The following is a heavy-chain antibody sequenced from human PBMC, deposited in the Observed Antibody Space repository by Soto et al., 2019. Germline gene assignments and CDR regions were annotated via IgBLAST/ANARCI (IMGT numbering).Heavy chain of an antibody. D-gene: IGHD3-10*01. CDR1: GFSLNNADMG. V-gene: IGHV2-26*01. CDR2: IFSHDQK. Sequence: SGPTLVNPTETLTLTCTVSGFSLNNADMGVTWIRQPPGKALEWLAHIFSHDQKAYSASLKTRLTISKDTFKSHVVLTMTNVDPVDTATYFCSLTVPVSGPLLWAYSALGTLVTVSS. J-gene: IGHJ4*02. CDR3: SLTVPVSGPLLWAY.